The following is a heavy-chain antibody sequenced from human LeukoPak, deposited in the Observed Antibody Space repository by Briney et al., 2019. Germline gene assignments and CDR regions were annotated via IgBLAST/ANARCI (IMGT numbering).Heavy chain of an antibody. V-gene: IGHV3-23*01. J-gene: IGHJ4*02. CDR3: ARSYYDSRGYIYYFDY. D-gene: IGHD3-22*01. CDR1: GFNFSIYA. CDR2: ISSGGGTT. Sequence: PGGSPRLSCAGSGFNFSIYAMSWVRQAPGKGLEWVSAISSGGGTTYYADSVKGRLTISRDNSKNTLSLQMNSLRVEDTAVYYCARSYYDSRGYIYYFDYWGQGTLVTVSS.